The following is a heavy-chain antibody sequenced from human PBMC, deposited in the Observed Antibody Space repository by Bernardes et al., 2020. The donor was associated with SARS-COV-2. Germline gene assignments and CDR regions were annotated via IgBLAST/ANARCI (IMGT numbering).Heavy chain of an antibody. Sequence: ASVKVSCKVSGYTLTALSMHWVRQAPGKGLEWMGGFDPEDGETIYAQKFQGRVTMTEDTSTDTAYMELSSLRSEDTAVYYCATASGGDIVVVPAAMLYYYGRDGWGQGNTVTVS. D-gene: IGHD2-2*01. V-gene: IGHV1-24*01. CDR2: FDPEDGET. J-gene: IGHJ6*02. CDR1: GYTLTALS. CDR3: ATASGGDIVVVPAAMLYYYGRDG.